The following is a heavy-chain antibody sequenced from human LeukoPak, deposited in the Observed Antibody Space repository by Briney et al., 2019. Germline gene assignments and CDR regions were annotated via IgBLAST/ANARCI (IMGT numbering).Heavy chain of an antibody. Sequence: PGGSLRLSCAASGFTFSSYGVSWVRQAPGKGLEWVSAISGSGGSTYYADSVKGRFTVSGDNSKNTLYLQMSSLTAADTAVYYCAKDRSIGTYYTFDHWGQGTLVTVSS. CDR2: ISGSGGST. D-gene: IGHD1-26*01. V-gene: IGHV3-23*01. J-gene: IGHJ4*02. CDR1: GFTFSSYG. CDR3: AKDRSIGTYYTFDH.